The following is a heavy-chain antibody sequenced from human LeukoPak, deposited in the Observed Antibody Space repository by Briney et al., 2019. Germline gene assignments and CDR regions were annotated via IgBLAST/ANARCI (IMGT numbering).Heavy chain of an antibody. CDR1: GFTFNTYA. CDR2: ISSSSSYI. D-gene: IGHD3-10*01. J-gene: IGHJ5*02. Sequence: NTGGSLRLSCAASGFTFNTYAMSWVRQAPGKGLEWVSSISSSSSYIYYGDSVKGRFTMSRDNAKNSLYLQMNSLRAEDTAVYYCARGFGEPELWFDPWGQGTLVTVSS. CDR3: ARGFGEPELWFDP. V-gene: IGHV3-21*01.